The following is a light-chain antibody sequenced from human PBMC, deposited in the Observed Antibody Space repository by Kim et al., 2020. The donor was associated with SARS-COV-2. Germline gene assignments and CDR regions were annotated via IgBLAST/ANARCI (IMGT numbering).Light chain of an antibody. J-gene: IGKJ5*01. CDR3: HQYGSPPST. Sequence: SPGENATLSCRASRAVTSNYLAWYQQKPGQAPRLLIYITSSRATGIPDRFSGSGSGTDFTLTISRLEPEDFAVYYCHQYGSPPSTFGQGTRLEIK. CDR2: ITS. CDR1: RAVTSNY. V-gene: IGKV3-20*01.